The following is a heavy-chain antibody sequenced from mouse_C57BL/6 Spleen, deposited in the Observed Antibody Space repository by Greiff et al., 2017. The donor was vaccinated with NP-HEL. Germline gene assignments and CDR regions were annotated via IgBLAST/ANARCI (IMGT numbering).Heavy chain of an antibody. Sequence: QVHVKQPGAELVRPGSSVKLSCKASGYTFTSYWMHWVKQRPIQGLEWIGNIDPSDSETHYNQKFKDKATLTVDKSSSTAYMQLSSLTSEDSAVYYCARSGAYYSNYAGYWGQGTTLTVSS. CDR3: ARSGAYYSNYAGY. J-gene: IGHJ2*01. CDR2: IDPSDSET. V-gene: IGHV1-52*01. D-gene: IGHD2-5*01. CDR1: GYTFTSYW.